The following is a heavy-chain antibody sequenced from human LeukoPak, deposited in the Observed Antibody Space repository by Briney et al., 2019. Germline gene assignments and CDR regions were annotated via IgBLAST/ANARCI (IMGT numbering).Heavy chain of an antibody. V-gene: IGHV1-69*06. Sequence: SVKVSCKASGGTFSSYAISWVRQAPGQGLEWMGGIIPIFGTANYAQKFQGRVTITADKSTSTAYMELSSLRSEDTAVYYCAREDWYNWNDFYDYWGQGTLVTVSS. CDR3: AREDWYNWNDFYDY. J-gene: IGHJ4*02. CDR1: GGTFSSYA. D-gene: IGHD1-20*01. CDR2: IIPIFGTA.